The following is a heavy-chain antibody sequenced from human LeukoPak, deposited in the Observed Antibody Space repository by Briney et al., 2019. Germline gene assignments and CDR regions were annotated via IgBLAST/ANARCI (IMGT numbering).Heavy chain of an antibody. Sequence: GGSLRLSCAASGFTFSSFGMHWVRQAPGKGPEWVSSISSSSSYIYYADSVKGRFTISRDNAKNSLYLQMNSLRAEDTAVYYCARDSVVVVILNYYYGMDVWGQGTTVTVSS. CDR1: GFTFSSFG. V-gene: IGHV3-21*01. CDR3: ARDSVVVVILNYYYGMDV. CDR2: ISSSSSYI. J-gene: IGHJ6*02. D-gene: IGHD3-22*01.